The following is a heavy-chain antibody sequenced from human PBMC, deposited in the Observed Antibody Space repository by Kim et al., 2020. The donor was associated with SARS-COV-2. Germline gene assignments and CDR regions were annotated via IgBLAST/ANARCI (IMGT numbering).Heavy chain of an antibody. V-gene: IGHV3-30-3*01. Sequence: GGSLRLSCAASGFTFSSYAMHWVRQAPGKGLEWVAVISYDGSNKYYADSVKGRFTISRDNSKNTLYLQMNSLRAEDTAVYYCARAGYYGSGSRGYNWFDPRGQGTPVT. D-gene: IGHD3-10*01. CDR3: ARAGYYGSGSRGYNWFDP. J-gene: IGHJ5*02. CDR1: GFTFSSYA. CDR2: ISYDGSNK.